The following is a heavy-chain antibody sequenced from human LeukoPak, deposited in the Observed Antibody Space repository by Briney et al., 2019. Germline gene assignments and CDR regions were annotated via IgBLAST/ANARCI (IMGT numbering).Heavy chain of an antibody. CDR3: ARDQIPAAGRGAFDI. Sequence: SSETLSLTCTVSGGSISSYYWSWIRQPPGKGLEWIGYIYYSGSTNYNPSLKSRVTISVDTSKKQFYLKLSSVTAADTAVYYCARDQIPAAGRGAFDIWGQGTMVTVSS. CDR1: GGSISSYY. D-gene: IGHD6-13*01. V-gene: IGHV4-59*01. J-gene: IGHJ3*02. CDR2: IYYSGST.